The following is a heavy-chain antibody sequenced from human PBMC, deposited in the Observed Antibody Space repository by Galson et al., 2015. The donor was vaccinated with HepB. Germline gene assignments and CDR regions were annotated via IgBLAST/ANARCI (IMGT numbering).Heavy chain of an antibody. CDR1: GCTFTGYY. CDR2: INPNSGGT. CDR3: ASGLIDYYDSSGLKLDY. D-gene: IGHD3-22*01. V-gene: IGHV1-2*02. J-gene: IGHJ4*02. Sequence: SVKVSCKASGCTFTGYYMHWVRQAPGQGLEWMGWINPNSGGTNYAQNFQGRVTMTRDTSISTAYMELSRLRSDDTAVYYCASGLIDYYDSSGLKLDYWGQGTLVTVSS.